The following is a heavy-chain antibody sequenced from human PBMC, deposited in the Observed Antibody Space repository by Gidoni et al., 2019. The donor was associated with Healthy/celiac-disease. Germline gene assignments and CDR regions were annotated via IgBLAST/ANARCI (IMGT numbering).Heavy chain of an antibody. CDR1: GFTFSSYA. CDR2: ISYDGSNK. CDR3: ARDQDGATDY. Sequence: QVQLVESGGGVVQPARSMGLACAASGFTFSSYAMYWVRQAPGKGLEWVAVISYDGSNKYYADSVKGRFTISRDNSKNTLYLQMNSLRAEDTAVYYCARDQDGATDYWGQGTLVTVSS. V-gene: IGHV3-30-3*01. J-gene: IGHJ4*02. D-gene: IGHD3-10*01.